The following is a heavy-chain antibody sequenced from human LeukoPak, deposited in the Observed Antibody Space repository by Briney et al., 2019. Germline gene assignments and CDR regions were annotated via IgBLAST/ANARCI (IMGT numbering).Heavy chain of an antibody. D-gene: IGHD5-18*01. Sequence: GGSLRLSCAASGFTFSSYAMSWVRQAPGKGLEWVSAISDSGGSTYYADSVKGRFTISRDNSKNTLYLQMNSLRAEDTAVYYCAKDRSYGSEALDYWGQGTLVTVSS. CDR2: ISDSGGST. CDR1: GFTFSSYA. V-gene: IGHV3-23*01. J-gene: IGHJ4*02. CDR3: AKDRSYGSEALDY.